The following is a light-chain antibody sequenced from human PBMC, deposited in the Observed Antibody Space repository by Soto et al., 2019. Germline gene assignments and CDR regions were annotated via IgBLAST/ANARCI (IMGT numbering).Light chain of an antibody. V-gene: IGLV2-14*01. Sequence: QSALTQPASVSGSPGQSITISCTGTSSDVGGYNYVSWYQQHPGKAPKLMIYDVSNRPSGVSNRFSGSKSVNTASLTISGLQAEDEADYYCSSYTISSTLRYVFGTGTKLTVL. CDR3: SSYTISSTLRYV. CDR2: DVS. J-gene: IGLJ1*01. CDR1: SSDVGGYNY.